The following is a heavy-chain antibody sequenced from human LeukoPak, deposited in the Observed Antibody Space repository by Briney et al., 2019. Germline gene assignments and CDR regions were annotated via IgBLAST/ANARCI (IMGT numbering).Heavy chain of an antibody. CDR3: AKDREELGY. CDR1: GFTFSTSA. D-gene: IGHD2/OR15-2a*01. V-gene: IGHV3-23*01. Sequence: PGGSLRLSCVTSGFTFSTSAMSWVRQAPGKGLEWVSSISNTGGFTYHADSMKGRFTISRDNSKNTLFLQMNSLRAEDTAVYYCAKDREELGYWGQGTLVTVSS. CDR2: ISNTGGFT. J-gene: IGHJ4*02.